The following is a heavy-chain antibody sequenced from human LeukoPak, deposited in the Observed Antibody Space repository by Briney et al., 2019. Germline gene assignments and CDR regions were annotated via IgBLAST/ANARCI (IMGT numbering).Heavy chain of an antibody. CDR1: GFTFDDYA. J-gene: IGHJ6*02. CDR2: ISWNSGSI. D-gene: IGHD6-19*01. V-gene: IGHV3-9*01. Sequence: GGSLRLSCAASGFTFDDYAMHWVRQAPGKGLEWVSGISWNSGSIGYADSVKGRFTISRDNAKNSLYLQMNSLRAEDTALYYCAKDHGSVAGTGYYYYGMDVWGQGTTVTVSS. CDR3: AKDHGSVAGTGYYYYGMDV.